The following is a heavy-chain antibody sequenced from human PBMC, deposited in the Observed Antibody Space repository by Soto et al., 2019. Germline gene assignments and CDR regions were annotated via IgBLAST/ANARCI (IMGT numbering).Heavy chain of an antibody. Sequence: DVQLVESGGGLVQPGRSLRLSCAASGFTFDDYAMHWVRQAPGKGLEWVSGISWNSGSIGYADSVKGRFTISRDNAKNSLYLQMNSLRAEDTALYYCAKAMGGTVTTPFDYWGQGTLVTVSS. CDR1: GFTFDDYA. D-gene: IGHD4-17*01. CDR2: ISWNSGSI. V-gene: IGHV3-9*01. J-gene: IGHJ4*02. CDR3: AKAMGGTVTTPFDY.